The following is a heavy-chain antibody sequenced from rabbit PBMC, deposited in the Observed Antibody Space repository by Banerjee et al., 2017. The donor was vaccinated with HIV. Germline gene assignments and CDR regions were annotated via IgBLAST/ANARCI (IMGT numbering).Heavy chain of an antibody. Sequence: QSLEESGGDLVKPGASLTLTCTASGFSFSSSHYMCWVRQAPGKGLEWIACIYTGSSGTTYYASWAKGRFTISKTSSTTVTLQMTSLTAADTATYFCARDLDGVIGWNFGWWGPGTLVTVS. D-gene: IGHD1-1*01. V-gene: IGHV1S40*01. CDR3: ARDLDGVIGWNFGW. CDR1: GFSFSSSHY. J-gene: IGHJ4*01. CDR2: IYTGSSGTT.